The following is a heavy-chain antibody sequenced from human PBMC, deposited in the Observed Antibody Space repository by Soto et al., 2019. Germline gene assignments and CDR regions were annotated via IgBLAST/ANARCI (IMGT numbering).Heavy chain of an antibody. D-gene: IGHD3-16*01. CDR3: ARDHFRGDLFGYYDSYGMDF. J-gene: IGHJ6*02. V-gene: IGHV4-30-2*01. CDR1: GGCISGDGYS. CDR2: IYHSGST. Sequence: LNLACXVSGGCISGDGYSWSWIKKQPGKGLEWIGYIYHSGSTYYNPSLKSRVTISVDRSKNQFSLKLSSVTAADTAVYYCARDHFRGDLFGYYDSYGMDFWGQGTTVTVSS.